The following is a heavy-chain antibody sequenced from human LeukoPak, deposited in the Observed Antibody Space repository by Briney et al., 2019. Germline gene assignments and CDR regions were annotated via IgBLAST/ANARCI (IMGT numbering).Heavy chain of an antibody. CDR3: ARGSDDPHYYYYGMGV. D-gene: IGHD3-10*01. V-gene: IGHV3-66*01. CDR2: IYSGGST. J-gene: IGHJ6*02. CDR1: GFTVSSNY. Sequence: PGGSLRLSCAASGFTVSSNYMSWVRQAPGKGLGWVSVIYSGGSTYYADSVKGRFTISRDNSKNTLYLQMNSLRAEDTAVYYCARGSDDPHYYYYGMGVWGQGTTVTVSS.